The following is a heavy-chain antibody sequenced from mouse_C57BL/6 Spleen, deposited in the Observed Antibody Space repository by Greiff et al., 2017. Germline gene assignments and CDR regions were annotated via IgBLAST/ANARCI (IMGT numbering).Heavy chain of an antibody. Sequence: QVQLQQPGAELVKPGASVKLSCKASGYTFTSYWMHWVKQRPGQGLEWIGMIHPNSGSTNYNEKFKSKATLTVDKSSSTAYMQLSSLTSEDSAVYYCAISYGYDGGFAYWGQGTLVTVSA. CDR2: IHPNSGST. J-gene: IGHJ3*01. D-gene: IGHD2-2*01. V-gene: IGHV1-64*01. CDR1: GYTFTSYW. CDR3: AISYGYDGGFAY.